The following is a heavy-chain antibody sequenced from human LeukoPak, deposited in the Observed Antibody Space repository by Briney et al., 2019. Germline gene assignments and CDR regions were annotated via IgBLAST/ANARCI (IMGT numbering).Heavy chain of an antibody. D-gene: IGHD4-23*01. CDR3: ARERSTVVTPYYYYGMDV. Sequence: ASVKVACKASGYTLTSYGISWVRQDPGQGLEWMGWIRAYNGNTNYAQKLQGRVTMTTDTSTSTAYMELRSLRSDDTAVYYCARERSTVVTPYYYYGMDVWGQGTTVTVSS. J-gene: IGHJ6*02. V-gene: IGHV1-18*01. CDR2: IRAYNGNT. CDR1: GYTLTSYG.